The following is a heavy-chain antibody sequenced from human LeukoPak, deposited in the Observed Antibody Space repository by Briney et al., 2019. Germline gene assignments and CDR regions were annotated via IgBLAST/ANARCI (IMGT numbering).Heavy chain of an antibody. V-gene: IGHV3-20*04. CDR2: INWNGGNT. J-gene: IGHJ4*02. CDR3: ARATSGSYYVVFDY. Sequence: GGSLRLSCAASGFTFDDYGMSWVRQAPGKGLEWVSGINWNGGNTGYADSVKCRFTIYRDNAKNSLYLQMNSLRAEDTALYYCARATSGSYYVVFDYWGQGTLVTVSS. D-gene: IGHD1-26*01. CDR1: GFTFDDYG.